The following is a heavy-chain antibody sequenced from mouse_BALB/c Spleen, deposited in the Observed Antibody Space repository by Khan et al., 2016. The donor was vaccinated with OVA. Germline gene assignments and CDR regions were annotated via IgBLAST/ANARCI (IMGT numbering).Heavy chain of an antibody. CDR1: GFTFSTYA. J-gene: IGHJ3*01. Sequence: DVHLVESGGGLVKPGGSLKLSCAASGFTFSTYAMSWVRQTPEKRLEWVATISSDGDYTYFPDNVTGRFTISRDNAKNTLCLQMTSLRSEDTAMYYCARSPYGNFAYWGQGTLVTASA. D-gene: IGHD2-1*01. CDR3: ARSPYGNFAY. CDR2: ISSDGDYT. V-gene: IGHV5-9-3*01.